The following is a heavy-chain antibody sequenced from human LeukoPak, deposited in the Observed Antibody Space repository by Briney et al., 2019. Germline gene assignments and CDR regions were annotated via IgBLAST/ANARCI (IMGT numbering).Heavy chain of an antibody. D-gene: IGHD1-14*01. Sequence: GRSLRLSCAASGFTFSSYGMHWVRQAPGKGLEWVAVIWYDGSNKYYADSVKGRFTISRDNSENTLYLQMNSLRAEDTAVYYCAKDRKLGYYMDVWGKGTTVTVSS. V-gene: IGHV3-33*06. CDR2: IWYDGSNK. CDR1: GFTFSSYG. CDR3: AKDRKLGYYMDV. J-gene: IGHJ6*03.